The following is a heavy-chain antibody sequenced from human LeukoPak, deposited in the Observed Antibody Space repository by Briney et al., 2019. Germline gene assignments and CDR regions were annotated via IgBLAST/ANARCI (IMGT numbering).Heavy chain of an antibody. CDR1: GFTFSSYV. V-gene: IGHV3-30-3*01. CDR3: ARARLRSEDYYYYGMDV. D-gene: IGHD4-17*01. CDR2: ISYDGSNK. J-gene: IGHJ6*02. Sequence: GGPLRLSCAASGFTFSSYVMYWVRQAPGKGLEWVAVISYDGSNKYYADSVKGRFTISRDNSKNTLYLQMNSLRAEDTAVYYCARARLRSEDYYYYGMDVWGQGTTVTVSS.